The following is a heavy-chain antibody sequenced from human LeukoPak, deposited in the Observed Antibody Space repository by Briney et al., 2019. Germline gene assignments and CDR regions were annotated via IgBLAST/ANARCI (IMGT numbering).Heavy chain of an antibody. CDR2: ISGSGSST. D-gene: IGHD1-14*01. J-gene: IGHJ4*02. CDR1: GFTFSSYA. CDR3: AKPARTDYADY. Sequence: GGSLRLSCAASGFTFSSYAMNWVRQAPGKGLQWVSAISGSGSSTYYADSVKGRFTISRDNSKNTLYLQMNSLRAEGTAVYYCAKPARTDYADYWGQGTLVTVSS. V-gene: IGHV3-23*01.